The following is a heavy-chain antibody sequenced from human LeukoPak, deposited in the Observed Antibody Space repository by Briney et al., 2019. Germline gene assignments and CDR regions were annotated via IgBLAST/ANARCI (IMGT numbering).Heavy chain of an antibody. J-gene: IGHJ4*02. V-gene: IGHV2-5*02. CDR2: IYWDEDR. D-gene: IGHD3-22*01. CDR1: GFSCNPRGVG. Sequence: ESGPTLSHPSATLTLTCTIYGFSCNPRGVGVGWIRQPPVRALEWLALIYWDEDRRYSPSLKSRLTITKDTSKNQVVLTMTNMDPVDTATYFCAHRKNYYDSSVFDNWGQGTLVTVSS. CDR3: AHRKNYYDSSVFDN.